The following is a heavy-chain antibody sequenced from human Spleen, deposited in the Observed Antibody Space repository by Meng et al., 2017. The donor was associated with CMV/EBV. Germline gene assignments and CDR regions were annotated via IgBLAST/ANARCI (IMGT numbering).Heavy chain of an antibody. CDR1: GYSFITYY. CDR2: INPDGGTT. CDR3: ARDLVGYDAFDV. Sequence: ASVNVSCKASGYSFITYYIHWVRQAPGQGLEWMGRINPDGGTTTYSQKFQGEVTLTSDTSTTTVFLELSSLKSEDTAIYYCARDLVGYDAFDVWGQGTMVTVSS. V-gene: IGHV1-46*01. D-gene: IGHD3-22*01. J-gene: IGHJ3*01.